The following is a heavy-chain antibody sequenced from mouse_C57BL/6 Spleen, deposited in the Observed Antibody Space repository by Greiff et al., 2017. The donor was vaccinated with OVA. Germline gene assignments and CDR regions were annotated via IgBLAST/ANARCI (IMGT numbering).Heavy chain of an antibody. J-gene: IGHJ2*01. D-gene: IGHD1-1*01. CDR1: GFTFSSYA. CDR2: ISDGGSYT. V-gene: IGHV5-4*01. Sequence: EVQLVESGGGLVKPGGSLKLSCAASGFTFSSYAMSWVRQTPEKRLEWVATISDGGSYTYYPDNVKGRFTISRDNAKNNLYLQMSHLKSEDTAMYYCARDPYYYGSSYVSDYWGQGTTLTVSS. CDR3: ARDPYYYGSSYVSDY.